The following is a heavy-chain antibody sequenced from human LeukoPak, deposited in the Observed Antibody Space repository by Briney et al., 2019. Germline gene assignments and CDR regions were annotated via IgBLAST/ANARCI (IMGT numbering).Heavy chain of an antibody. Sequence: GESLKISCKGSGYTFTSLWIGWVRQVPGKGLELMGIIYPGDSETRYSPSFQGRVTISADKSITTAYLQWNSLKASDTAMYYCAXXXLXDXTSYSPGALDNWGQGTMVTVSS. CDR3: AXXXLXDXTSYSPGALDN. D-gene: IGHD2-2*01. J-gene: IGHJ3*02. V-gene: IGHV5-51*01. CDR1: GYTFTSLW. CDR2: IYPGDSET.